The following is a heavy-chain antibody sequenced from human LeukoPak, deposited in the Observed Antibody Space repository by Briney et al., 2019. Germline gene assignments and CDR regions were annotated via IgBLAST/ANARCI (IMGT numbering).Heavy chain of an antibody. J-gene: IGHJ4*02. V-gene: IGHV4-61*02. Sequence: SETLSLTCTVSGGSISSGSYYWSWIRQPAGKGLEWIGRIYTSGSTYYNPPLKSRVTISVDTSKNQFSLKLSSVTAADTAVYYCARVGSSWPHYYFDYWGQGTLVTVSS. D-gene: IGHD6-13*01. CDR2: IYTSGST. CDR3: ARVGSSWPHYYFDY. CDR1: GGSISSGSYY.